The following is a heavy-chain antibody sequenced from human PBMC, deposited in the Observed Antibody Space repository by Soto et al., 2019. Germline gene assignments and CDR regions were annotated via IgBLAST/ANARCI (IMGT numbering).Heavy chain of an antibody. CDR3: AGHVTTVSSGNDYDAFDV. Sequence: QVQLQESGPGLVKPSETLSLTCTVSGGSVSTQYWSWIRQTPGKGLEWLAYIYNSGSTAYNPSLQSRLCVSIDTSRNQCVLSLSSVTAGYTAVYCCAGHVTTVSSGNDYDAFDVWGQGTMVTVS. V-gene: IGHV4-59*08. J-gene: IGHJ3*01. CDR2: IYNSGST. CDR1: GGSVSTQY. D-gene: IGHD5-12*01.